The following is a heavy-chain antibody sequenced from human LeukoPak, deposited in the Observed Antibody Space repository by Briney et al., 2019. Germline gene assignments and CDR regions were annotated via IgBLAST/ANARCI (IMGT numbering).Heavy chain of an antibody. Sequence: SKTLSLTCTVSGGSISSGGYYWSWSRQPPGKGLEWIGYIYHSGSTYYNPSLKSRVTISVDRSKNQFSLKLSSVTAADTAVYYCARHAPAITIFGVVTTPPDYWGQGTLVTVSS. CDR1: GGSISSGGYY. V-gene: IGHV4-30-2*01. J-gene: IGHJ4*02. D-gene: IGHD3-3*01. CDR3: ARHAPAITIFGVVTTPPDY. CDR2: IYHSGST.